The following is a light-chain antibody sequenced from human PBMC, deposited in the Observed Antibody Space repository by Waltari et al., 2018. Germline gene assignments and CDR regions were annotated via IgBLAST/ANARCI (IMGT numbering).Light chain of an antibody. CDR3: QQYDNFPFT. CDR2: AS. Sequence: DIQMTQSPSSLSASVGDRVTITCRASQGINNYLSWYYASSLESGVPSMFSGSGSGTDYTLTISSLQPEDIATYYCQQYDNFPFTFGPGTKLDIK. CDR1: QGINNY. V-gene: IGKV1-33*01. J-gene: IGKJ3*01.